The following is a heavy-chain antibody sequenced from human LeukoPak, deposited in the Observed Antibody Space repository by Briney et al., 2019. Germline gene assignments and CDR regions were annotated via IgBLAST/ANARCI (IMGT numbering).Heavy chain of an antibody. CDR2: ISGSGGST. Sequence: GGSLRLSCAASGFTLSSYAMSWVRQAPGKGLEWVSAISGSGGSTYYADSVKGRFTISRDNSKNTLYLQMNSLRAEDTAVYYCAKGGMATNYFDYWGQGTLVTVSS. D-gene: IGHD5-24*01. J-gene: IGHJ4*02. CDR3: AKGGMATNYFDY. V-gene: IGHV3-23*01. CDR1: GFTLSSYA.